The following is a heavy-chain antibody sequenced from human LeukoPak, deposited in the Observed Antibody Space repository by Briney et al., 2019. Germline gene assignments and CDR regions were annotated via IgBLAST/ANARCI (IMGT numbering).Heavy chain of an antibody. V-gene: IGHV1-3*01. Sequence: ASVKVSCKASGYTFTSYAKHWVRQAPGQRLEWMGWINAGNGNTKYSQKFQGRVTITRDTSASTAYMELSSLRSEDTAVYYCAREGYSYGGYYFDYWGQGTLVTVSS. CDR2: INAGNGNT. CDR3: AREGYSYGGYYFDY. D-gene: IGHD5-18*01. CDR1: GYTFTSYA. J-gene: IGHJ4*02.